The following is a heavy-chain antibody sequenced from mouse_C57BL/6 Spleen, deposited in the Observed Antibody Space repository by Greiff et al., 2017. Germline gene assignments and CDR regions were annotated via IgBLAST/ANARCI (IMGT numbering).Heavy chain of an antibody. V-gene: IGHV5-9-1*02. CDR2: ISSGGDYI. J-gene: IGHJ4*01. D-gene: IGHD3-3*01. CDR1: GFTFSSYA. Sequence: EVKLEESGEGLVKPGGSLKLSCAASGFTFSSYAMSWVRQTPEKRLEWVAYISSGGDYIYYADTVKGRFTISRDNARNTLYLQMSSLKSEDTAMYYCTRASRGYPYAMDYWGQGTSVTVSS. CDR3: TRASRGYPYAMDY.